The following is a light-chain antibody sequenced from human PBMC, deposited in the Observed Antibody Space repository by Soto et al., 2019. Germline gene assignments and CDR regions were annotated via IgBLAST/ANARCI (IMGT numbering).Light chain of an antibody. Sequence: LTQPASVSGSPGQSITISCTGTSSDVGGSNYVSWYQQLPGKAPKLMIYDVSDRPSGVSNRFSGSKSGNTASLTISGLQAEDEADYYCSSYTSSSLYVFGTGTKVTVL. J-gene: IGLJ1*01. V-gene: IGLV2-14*01. CDR3: SSYTSSSLYV. CDR1: SSDVGGSNY. CDR2: DVS.